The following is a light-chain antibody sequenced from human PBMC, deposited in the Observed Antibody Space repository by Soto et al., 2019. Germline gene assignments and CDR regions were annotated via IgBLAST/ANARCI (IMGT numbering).Light chain of an antibody. CDR2: DAS. CDR3: QQTYSTFVS. Sequence: DIQMTQSPSTLSASVGDRVTITCRSSQTISTVLPWFQQEPGKAPNHLVHDASRLQRGVPSRFSRSGSGTDFTHTISSLQPEDFGTYYCQQTYSTFVSFGGGTKVDIK. V-gene: IGKV1-39*01. J-gene: IGKJ4*01. CDR1: QTISTV.